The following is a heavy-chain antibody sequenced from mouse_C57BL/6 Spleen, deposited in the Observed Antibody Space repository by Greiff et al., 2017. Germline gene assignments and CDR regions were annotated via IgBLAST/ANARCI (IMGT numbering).Heavy chain of an antibody. Sequence: VQLQQSGAELVRPGASVTLSCKASGYTFTDYEMHWVKQTPVHGLEWIGAIDPETGGTAYNQKFKGKAILTADKSSSTAYMELRSLTSEDSAVYYCTKTVLRESEWYFDYWGQGTTLTVSS. CDR2: IDPETGGT. CDR3: TKTVLRESEWYFDY. J-gene: IGHJ2*01. CDR1: GYTFTDYE. V-gene: IGHV1-15*01. D-gene: IGHD1-1*01.